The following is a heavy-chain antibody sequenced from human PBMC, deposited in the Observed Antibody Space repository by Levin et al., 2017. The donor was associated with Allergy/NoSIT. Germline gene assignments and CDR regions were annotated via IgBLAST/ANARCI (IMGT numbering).Heavy chain of an antibody. Sequence: SETLSLTCTVSGGSISSGDYYWSWIRQPPGKGLEWIGYIYYSGSTYYNPSLKSRVTISVDTSKNQFSLKLSSVTAADTAVYYCARDESGGNLSYWGQGTLVTVSS. CDR1: GGSISSGDYY. CDR2: IYYSGST. J-gene: IGHJ4*02. CDR3: ARDESGGNLSY. V-gene: IGHV4-30-4*01. D-gene: IGHD4-23*01.